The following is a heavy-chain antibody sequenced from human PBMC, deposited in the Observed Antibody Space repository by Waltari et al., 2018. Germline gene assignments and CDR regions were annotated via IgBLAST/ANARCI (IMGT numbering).Heavy chain of an antibody. CDR3: AREYNYFDF. Sequence: QVQLVQSGAEVKQPGASVKVSCTASGYTFNAYALSWVRQGTGQGREWMGWISAYNGDTNYAQKLQGRVTMTTDTSTNTAYMELKNLRSDDTAVYYCAREYNYFDFWGQGSLVTVSS. V-gene: IGHV1-18*01. D-gene: IGHD1-20*01. J-gene: IGHJ4*02. CDR1: GYTFNAYA. CDR2: ISAYNGDT.